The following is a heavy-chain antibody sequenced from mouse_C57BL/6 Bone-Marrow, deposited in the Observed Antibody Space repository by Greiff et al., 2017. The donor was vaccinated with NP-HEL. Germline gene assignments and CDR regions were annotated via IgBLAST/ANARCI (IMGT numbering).Heavy chain of an antibody. CDR2: IWWDDDK. D-gene: IGHD1-1*01. Sequence: QVTLKECGPGILQPSQTLSLTCSFSGFSLSTFGMGVGWIRQPSGKGLEWLAHIWWDDDKYYNPALKSRLTISKDTSKNQVFLKIANVDTADTATYYCARIPDYYYGSSHGWYFDVWGTGTTVTVSS. J-gene: IGHJ1*03. V-gene: IGHV8-8*01. CDR3: ARIPDYYYGSSHGWYFDV. CDR1: GFSLSTFGMG.